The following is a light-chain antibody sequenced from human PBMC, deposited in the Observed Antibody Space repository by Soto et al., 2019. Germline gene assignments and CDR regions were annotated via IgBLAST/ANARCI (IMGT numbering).Light chain of an antibody. V-gene: IGLV2-14*01. CDR3: SSYTSSSTLEV. CDR2: DVS. CDR1: SSDVGGYNY. J-gene: IGLJ1*01. Sequence: QAVVTQPASVSGSPGQSITISCTGTSSDVGGYNYVSWYQQHPGKAPKLMIYDVSNRTSGVSNRFSGSKSGNTASLTISGLQAEDEADYYCSSYTSSSTLEVFGTGTKVTVL.